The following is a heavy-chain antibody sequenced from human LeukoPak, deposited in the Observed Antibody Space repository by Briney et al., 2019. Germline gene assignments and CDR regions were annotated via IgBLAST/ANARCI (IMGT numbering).Heavy chain of an antibody. D-gene: IGHD6-19*01. V-gene: IGHV4-59*01. CDR3: ARERSGWYNWFDP. CDR2: IYYSGST. CDR1: GGSISSYY. Sequence: SETLSLTCTVSGGSISSYYWSWIRQPPGKGLEWIGYIYYSGSTNYNPSLKSRVTMSVDTSKNQFSLKLSSVTAADTAVYYCARERSGWYNWFDPWGQGTLVTVSS. J-gene: IGHJ5*02.